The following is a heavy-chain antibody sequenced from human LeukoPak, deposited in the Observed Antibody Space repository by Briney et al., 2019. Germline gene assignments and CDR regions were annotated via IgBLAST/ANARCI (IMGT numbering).Heavy chain of an antibody. D-gene: IGHD3-9*01. V-gene: IGHV4-59*01. CDR2: IYYSGST. CDR1: GGSISSYY. CDR3: ARQKYYDILTGYYKGGNYFDY. Sequence: SETLSLTCTVSGGSISSYYWSWIRQPPGKGLEWIGYIYYSGSTNYNPSLKSRVTISVDKSKNQFSLKLSSVTAADTAVYYCARQKYYDILTGYYKGGNYFDYWGQGTLVTVSS. J-gene: IGHJ4*02.